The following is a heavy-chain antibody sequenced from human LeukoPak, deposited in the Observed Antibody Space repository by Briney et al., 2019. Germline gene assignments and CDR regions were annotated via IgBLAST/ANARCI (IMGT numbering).Heavy chain of an antibody. D-gene: IGHD3-10*01. CDR2: ISYDGSNK. Sequence: GGSLRLSCAASGFTFSSYGMHWVRQAPGKGLEWVAVISYDGSNKYYADSVKGRFTISRDNSKNTLYLQMNSLRAEDTAVYYCAKVSVLLWFGELVPSYFDYWGQGTLVTVSS. CDR1: GFTFSSYG. V-gene: IGHV3-30*18. CDR3: AKVSVLLWFGELVPSYFDY. J-gene: IGHJ4*02.